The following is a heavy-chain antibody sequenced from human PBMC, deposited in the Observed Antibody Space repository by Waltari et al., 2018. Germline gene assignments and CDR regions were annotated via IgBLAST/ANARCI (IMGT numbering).Heavy chain of an antibody. D-gene: IGHD6-6*01. CDR1: GFNFGRYW. J-gene: IGHJ4*02. V-gene: IGHV3-74*01. Sequence: AASGFNFGRYWMHWVHQAPGKGLVWVSRINNDGSSTTYADSVKGRFTISRDNAKNTLDLQLNSLRAEDTAVYFCARRSTSSAPYFFDYWGQGTLVTVSS. CDR3: ARRSTSSAPYFFDY. CDR2: INNDGSST.